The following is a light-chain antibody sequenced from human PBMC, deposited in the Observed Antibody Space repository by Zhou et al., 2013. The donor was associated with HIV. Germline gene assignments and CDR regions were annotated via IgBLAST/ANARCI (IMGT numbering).Light chain of an antibody. Sequence: DIQMTQSPSILSASVGDRVTITCRASQSISHWLAWYQHKPGKVPQLLIFGASTLQSGVPSRFSGSGSGTDFTLTISSLQPEDVATYYCLKYYSAPRTFGQGTEGG. V-gene: IGKV1-27*01. J-gene: IGKJ1*01. CDR3: LKYYSAPRT. CDR1: QSISHW. CDR2: GAS.